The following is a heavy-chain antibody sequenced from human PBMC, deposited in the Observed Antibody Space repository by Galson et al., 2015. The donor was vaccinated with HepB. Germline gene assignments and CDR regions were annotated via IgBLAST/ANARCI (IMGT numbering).Heavy chain of an antibody. CDR3: AREDGYCSSASCYLHY. V-gene: IGHV1-3*01. CDR2: INAGSGDT. Sequence: CKASGYTFTRFSMHWVRQAPGQRLEWMGWINAGSGDTEYSRKFQCRVTIARDTSASTTYMELSSLRSEDTAVYYCAREDGYCSSASCYLHYWGQGTLVTVSS. D-gene: IGHD2-2*01. CDR1: GYTFTRFS. J-gene: IGHJ4*02.